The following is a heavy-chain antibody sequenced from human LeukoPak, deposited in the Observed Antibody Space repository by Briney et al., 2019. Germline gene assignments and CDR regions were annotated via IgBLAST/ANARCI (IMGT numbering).Heavy chain of an antibody. V-gene: IGHV4-59*11. CDR1: GGSISSHY. D-gene: IGHD3-22*01. Sequence: PSETLSLTCTVSGGSISSHYWSWIRQPPGKGLEWVGYIYYSGSTNYNPSLKSRVTISVDTSKNQFSLKLSSVTAADTAVYYYARGTREDYFDSSGYYYVAWGQGTLVTVSS. J-gene: IGHJ5*02. CDR2: IYYSGST. CDR3: ARGTREDYFDSSGYYYVA.